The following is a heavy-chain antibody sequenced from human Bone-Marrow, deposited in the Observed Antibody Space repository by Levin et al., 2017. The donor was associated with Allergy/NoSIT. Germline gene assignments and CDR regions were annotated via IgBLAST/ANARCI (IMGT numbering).Heavy chain of an antibody. CDR2: ISGSGATT. CDR3: ARGGSRAHFDY. Sequence: GESLKISCAASGFTFSSNPMSWVRQAPGKGLEWVSVISGSGATTYYADSVKGRFTISRDNSKNTLYVQMNSLRVEDTAVYYCARGGSRAHFDYWGQGALVTVSS. J-gene: IGHJ4*02. D-gene: IGHD3-10*01. V-gene: IGHV3-23*01. CDR1: GFTFSSNP.